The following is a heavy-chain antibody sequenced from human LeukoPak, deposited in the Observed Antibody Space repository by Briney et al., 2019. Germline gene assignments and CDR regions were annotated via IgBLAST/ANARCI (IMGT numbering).Heavy chain of an antibody. Sequence: PSETLSLTCAVYGGSFSGYYWSWIRQPPGKGLEWIGEINHSGSTNYNPSLKSRVTISVDTSKNQFSLKLSSVTAADTAVYYCARGKGRARGPYYSDGSGYYYFDYWGQGTLVTVSS. J-gene: IGHJ4*02. CDR3: ARGKGRARGPYYSDGSGYYYFDY. CDR2: INHSGST. V-gene: IGHV4-34*01. CDR1: GGSFSGYY. D-gene: IGHD3-22*01.